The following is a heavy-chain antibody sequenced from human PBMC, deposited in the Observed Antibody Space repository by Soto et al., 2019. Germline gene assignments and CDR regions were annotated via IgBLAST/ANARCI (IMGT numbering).Heavy chain of an antibody. CDR1: GYTLTELS. J-gene: IGHJ4*02. CDR3: AAKYFHSRGFYYFDY. D-gene: IGHD6-19*01. V-gene: IGHV1-24*01. CDR2: FDPEDGQT. Sequence: GASVKVSCKVPGYTLTELSIHWVRQAPGKGLEWMGCFDPEDGQTVHVQKFQGRVTMTEDTSTDTAYMQLSSLRSEDTAVYYCAAKYFHSRGFYYFDYWGQGTLVTVSS.